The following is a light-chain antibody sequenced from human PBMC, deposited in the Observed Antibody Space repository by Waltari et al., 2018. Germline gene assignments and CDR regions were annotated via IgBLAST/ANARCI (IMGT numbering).Light chain of an antibody. CDR2: QVS. CDR3: SSYTTSGTFV. CDR1: SSDVGAYNY. V-gene: IGLV2-14*01. Sequence: QSALTQPASVSGSPGQSITIPFTGTSSDVGAYNYVSWYQHHPGKAPKIMIYQVSNRPSGVSNRLSVSKSGNTASLTISGLQAEDEGDYYCSSYTTSGTFVFGGGTKLTVL. J-gene: IGLJ2*01.